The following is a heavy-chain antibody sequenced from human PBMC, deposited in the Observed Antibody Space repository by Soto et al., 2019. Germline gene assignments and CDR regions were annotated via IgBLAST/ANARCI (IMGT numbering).Heavy chain of an antibody. CDR1: GGSFSGYS. J-gene: IGHJ4*01. Sequence: PSQTLSLPCAVYGGSFSGYSWTWIRQPPGTGLEWIGEINHSGSTNYNPSLKSRVTISVDTSKNQFSLKLTSVTAADTAVYYYARDKITGLFDYSGQGTLVTVSS. V-gene: IGHV4-34*01. CDR3: ARDKITGLFDY. CDR2: INHSGST. D-gene: IGHD2-8*02.